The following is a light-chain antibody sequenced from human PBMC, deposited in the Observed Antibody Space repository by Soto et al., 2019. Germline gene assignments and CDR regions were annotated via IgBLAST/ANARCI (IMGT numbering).Light chain of an antibody. CDR1: QSISSW. Sequence: DIQMTQSPSTLSASVGDRVTITCRASQSISSWLAWYQQKPGKAPKLLIYDVSSLESGVPSRFSVSGSGTEFTLTISSLQPDDFATYYCQQYNTFWTFGEGTKVDIK. CDR2: DVS. CDR3: QQYNTFWT. V-gene: IGKV1-5*01. J-gene: IGKJ1*01.